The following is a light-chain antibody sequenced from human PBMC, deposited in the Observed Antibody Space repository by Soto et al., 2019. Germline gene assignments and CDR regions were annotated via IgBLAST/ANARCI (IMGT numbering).Light chain of an antibody. V-gene: IGKV1-5*03. CDR3: QQYNSYPYT. CDR1: QSISNW. J-gene: IGKJ2*01. Sequence: DIQMTQSPSTLSASVGDRVTISCRASQSISNWLAWYQEKPGKAPKLLIYKASSLEGGVPSRFSGSGSGTEFTLTISSLPPDDYAAYYCQQYNSYPYTFGLGTKLEIK. CDR2: KAS.